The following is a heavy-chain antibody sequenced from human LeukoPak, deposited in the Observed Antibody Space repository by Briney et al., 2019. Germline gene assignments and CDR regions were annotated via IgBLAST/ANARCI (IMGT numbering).Heavy chain of an antibody. D-gene: IGHD6-13*01. J-gene: IGHJ5*02. V-gene: IGHV4-59*08. CDR3: AKQSWSLFDP. CDR2: VHCSGGT. Sequence: PSETLSLTCTVSGTSVNTYYWSWIRQPPGKALEWIGFVHCSGGTSYTPSLRGRVTISLDTSKNQFSLRLTSVTAADTAVYYCAKQSWSLFDPCGQGTLVTVSS. CDR1: GTSVNTYY.